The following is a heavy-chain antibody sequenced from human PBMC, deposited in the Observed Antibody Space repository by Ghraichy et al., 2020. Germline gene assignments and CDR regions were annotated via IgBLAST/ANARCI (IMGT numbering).Heavy chain of an antibody. Sequence: LSLTCAASGFTFSSYGMHWVRQAPGKGLEWVAVIWYDGSNKYYADSVKGRFTISRDNSKNTLYLQMNSLRAEDTAVYYCARLPSRYSGYGFDYWGQGTLVTVSS. D-gene: IGHD5-12*01. CDR3: ARLPSRYSGYGFDY. J-gene: IGHJ4*02. V-gene: IGHV3-33*01. CDR2: IWYDGSNK. CDR1: GFTFSSYG.